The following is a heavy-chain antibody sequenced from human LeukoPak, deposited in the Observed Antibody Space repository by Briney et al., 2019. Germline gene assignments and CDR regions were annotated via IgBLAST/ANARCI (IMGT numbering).Heavy chain of an antibody. CDR3: ARAPANTWIQLWSSGYFDY. J-gene: IGHJ4*02. CDR2: ISSSGSTI. D-gene: IGHD5-18*01. CDR1: GFTFSDYY. V-gene: IGHV3-11*01. Sequence: GGSLRLSCAASGFTFSDYYMSWIRQAPGKGLEWVSYISSSGSTIYYADSVKGRFTISRDNAKNSLYLQMNSLRAEDTAVYYCARAPANTWIQLWSSGYFDYWGQGTLVTVSS.